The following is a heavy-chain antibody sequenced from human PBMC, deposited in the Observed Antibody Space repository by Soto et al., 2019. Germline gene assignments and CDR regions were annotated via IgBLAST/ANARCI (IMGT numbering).Heavy chain of an antibody. Sequence: QMQLVESGGGVVQSGGSLTLSCTVSGFFLSDYGMHWVRQAPGKGLEWVAATSYDGSSEYYSDSVKDRFTTSRDNSKNTVYLHMNRLRAEDKGLYYCARGGGLNQLLSGSDHWGQGTLVTVSS. J-gene: IGHJ4*02. CDR2: TSYDGSSE. D-gene: IGHD1-26*01. CDR3: ARGGGLNQLLSGSDH. CDR1: GFFLSDYG. V-gene: IGHV3-33*05.